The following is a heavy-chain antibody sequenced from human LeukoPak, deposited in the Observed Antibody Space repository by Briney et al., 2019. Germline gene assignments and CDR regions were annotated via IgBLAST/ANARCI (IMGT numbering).Heavy chain of an antibody. V-gene: IGHV4-59*08. J-gene: IGHJ4*02. D-gene: IGHD3-10*01. CDR3: ARFGITVVRGGKYYFDY. CDR2: VYYSWAS. Sequence: SETLSLTCTVSGGSISNYYWSWSRQPPPPGQGLIGHVYYSWASNYNPSLKIRITISVDTSKNQFSLMLSSGTAADTAVYYCARFGITVVRGGKYYFDYWGQGTLVTVSS. CDR1: GGSISNYY.